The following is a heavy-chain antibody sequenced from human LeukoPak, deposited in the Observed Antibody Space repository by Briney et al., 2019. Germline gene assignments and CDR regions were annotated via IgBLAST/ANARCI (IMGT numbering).Heavy chain of an antibody. CDR1: GDSISSSSYY. D-gene: IGHD2-2*01. Sequence: SETLSLTCTVSGDSISSSSYYWGWTRQPPGKGLEWIGTIYYNGATYYNPSLKSRVTISVDTSKNQFSLKLSSVTAADTAVYYCATEFRGFCSSTSCSGDFWGQGTLVTVSS. V-gene: IGHV4-39*02. CDR2: IYYNGAT. CDR3: ATEFRGFCSSTSCSGDF. J-gene: IGHJ4*02.